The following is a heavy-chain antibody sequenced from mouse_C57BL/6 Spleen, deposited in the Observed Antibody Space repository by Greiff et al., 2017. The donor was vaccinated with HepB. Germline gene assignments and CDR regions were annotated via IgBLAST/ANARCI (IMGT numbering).Heavy chain of an antibody. CDR1: GYTFTSYW. CDR3: SRWGYGSSYRYFDV. Sequence: QVQLQQPGTELVKPGASVKLSCKASGYTFTSYWMHWVKQRPGQGLEWIGNINPSNGGTNYNEKFKSKDTLTVDKSSSTAYMQLSSLTSEDSAVYYCSRWGYGSSYRYFDVWGTGTTVTVSS. V-gene: IGHV1-53*01. J-gene: IGHJ1*03. D-gene: IGHD1-1*01. CDR2: INPSNGGT.